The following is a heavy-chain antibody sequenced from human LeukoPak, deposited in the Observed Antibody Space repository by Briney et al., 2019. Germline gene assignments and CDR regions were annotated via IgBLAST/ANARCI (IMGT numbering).Heavy chain of an antibody. J-gene: IGHJ4*02. V-gene: IGHV3-74*01. CDR1: GFTFSSYW. Sequence: TGGSLRLSCAASGFTFSSYWMHWVRQAPGKGLVWVSRINSDGSSTSYADSVKGRFTISRDNAKNTLYLQMNSLRAEDTAVYYCARGTRGFGELLYLVDYWGQGTLVTVSS. D-gene: IGHD3-10*01. CDR2: INSDGSST. CDR3: ARGTRGFGELLYLVDY.